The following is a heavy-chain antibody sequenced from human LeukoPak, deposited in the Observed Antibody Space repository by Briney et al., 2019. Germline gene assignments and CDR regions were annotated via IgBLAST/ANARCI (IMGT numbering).Heavy chain of an antibody. CDR2: IYWNDDK. CDR3: AHRQGNSNSAPQDIWFDP. J-gene: IGHJ5*02. Sequence: SGPTLVNPTQTLTLTCTFSGFSLSTSGVGVGWIRQPPGKALEWLALIYWNDDKRYSPSLKSRLTITKDTSKNQVVLTMTNMDPVGTATYYCAHRQGNSNSAPQDIWFDPWGQGTLVTVSS. D-gene: IGHD1/OR15-1a*01. CDR1: GFSLSTSGVG. V-gene: IGHV2-5*01.